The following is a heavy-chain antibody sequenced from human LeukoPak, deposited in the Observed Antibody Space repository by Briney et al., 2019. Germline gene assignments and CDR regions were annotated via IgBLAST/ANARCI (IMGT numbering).Heavy chain of an antibody. Sequence: PGGSLRLSCAASGFTFSGSAMHWVRQASGKGLEWVGRIRSEPNSYATAYAASVKGRFTISRDDSKNTAYLQMNSLKTEDTAVYYGTSLLGYCTNDVCYNYWGQGTLVTVSS. CDR1: GFTFSGSA. V-gene: IGHV3-73*01. CDR2: IRSEPNSYAT. J-gene: IGHJ4*02. D-gene: IGHD2-8*01. CDR3: TSLLGYCTNDVCYNY.